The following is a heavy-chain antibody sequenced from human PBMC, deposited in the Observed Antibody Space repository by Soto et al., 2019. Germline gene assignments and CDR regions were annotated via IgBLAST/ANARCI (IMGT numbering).Heavy chain of an antibody. CDR1: GFTFSRHA. Sequence: PGGSLTLSCAASGFTFSRHAIHWVRLTPGRGLEWVLAISRDGSYIYYTDTVKGRSTVSRDNSKNTVFVQMNRLIPDVTALYFCARTRNGGVADSFDSWGQGTRVTVSS. CDR3: ARTRNGGVADSFDS. CDR2: ISRDGSYI. V-gene: IGHV3-30*04. J-gene: IGHJ5*01. D-gene: IGHD3-3*01.